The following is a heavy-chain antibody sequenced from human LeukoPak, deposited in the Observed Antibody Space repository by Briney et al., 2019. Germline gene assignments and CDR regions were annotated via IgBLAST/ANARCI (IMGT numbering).Heavy chain of an antibody. D-gene: IGHD4-23*01. CDR3: ARDGTYGGKRPRPPGE. V-gene: IGHV4-4*07. CDR2: IYTSGST. Sequence: SETLSLTCTVSGGSISSYYWSWIRQPAGKGLEWIGRIYTSGSTNYNPSLKSRVTMSVDTSKNQFSLKLSSVTAADTAVYYCARDGTYGGKRPRPPGEWGQGTLVTVSS. J-gene: IGHJ4*02. CDR1: GGSISSYY.